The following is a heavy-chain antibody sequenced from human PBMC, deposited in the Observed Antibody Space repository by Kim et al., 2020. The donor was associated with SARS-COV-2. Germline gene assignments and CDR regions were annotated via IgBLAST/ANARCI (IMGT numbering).Heavy chain of an antibody. J-gene: IGHJ4*02. Sequence: GGSLRLSCAASGFTFSHAWMSWVRQAPGKGLEWVGRIKSKTDGGTTDYAAPVKGRFTISRDDSKNTLYLQMNSLKTEDTAVYYCTALSPTSSGSYSARFDSWGQGTLVTVSS. CDR1: GFTFSHAW. CDR3: TALSPTSSGSYSARFDS. V-gene: IGHV3-15*01. D-gene: IGHD3-10*01. CDR2: IKSKTDGGTT.